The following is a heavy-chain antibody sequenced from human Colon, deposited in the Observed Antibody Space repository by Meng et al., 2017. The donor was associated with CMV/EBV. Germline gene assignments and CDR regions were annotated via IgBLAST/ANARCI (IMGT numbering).Heavy chain of an antibody. Sequence: VTVSSGTYCWSWVRQPPGKGLEWVGYMLHSGRSDYNPSLKSRATISLDTSKNQFSLRLSSVTAADTAVYYCARRSAVAASSYGPDVWGQGTTVTVSS. D-gene: IGHD5-18*01. J-gene: IGHJ6*02. V-gene: IGHV4-61*01. CDR2: MLHSGRS. CDR3: ARRSAVAASSYGPDV. CDR1: VTVSSGTYC.